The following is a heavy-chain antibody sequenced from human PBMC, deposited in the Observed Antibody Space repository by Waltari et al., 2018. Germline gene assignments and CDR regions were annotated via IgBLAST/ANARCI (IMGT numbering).Heavy chain of an antibody. CDR3: ARGITYLIPSFDY. D-gene: IGHD3-10*01. CDR2: INHSGST. J-gene: IGHJ4*02. Sequence: QVQLEQWGAGLLEPSETLSLTCAVYGRSFTGTYSTWFSQPPGKGLEWIGEINHSGSTNYNPSLKSRVTISVDTSKNQFSLKLSSVTAADTAVYYCARGITYLIPSFDYWGQGTLVTVSS. V-gene: IGHV4-34*01. CDR1: GRSFTGTY.